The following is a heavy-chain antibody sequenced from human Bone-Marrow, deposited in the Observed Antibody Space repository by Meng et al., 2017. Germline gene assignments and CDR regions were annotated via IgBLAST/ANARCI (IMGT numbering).Heavy chain of an antibody. Sequence: GESLKISCVASGLTLSDYYMSWIRQAPGKGLEWVSYISSSGSGIYYADSVKGRFTISRDNAKNSLYLQMNSLRAEDTAVYYCARDAFRETSSGYYDYWGQGTLVTVSS. D-gene: IGHD3-22*01. J-gene: IGHJ4*02. V-gene: IGHV3-11*04. CDR3: ARDAFRETSSGYYDY. CDR1: GLTLSDYY. CDR2: ISSSGSGI.